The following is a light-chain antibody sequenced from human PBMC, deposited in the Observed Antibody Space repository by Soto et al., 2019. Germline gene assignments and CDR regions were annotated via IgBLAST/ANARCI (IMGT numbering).Light chain of an antibody. V-gene: IGKV2-28*01. J-gene: IGKJ1*01. CDR1: QSLLHKNGFNY. CDR2: LGS. CDR3: MQGLQTPQT. Sequence: DIVMTQSPLSLPVTPGEPAAISCRSSQSLLHKNGFNYLDWYLQKPGQSPQLLIFLGSNRASGVPDRFSGSGSGTEFTLKITRVEAEDVGVYYWMQGLQTPQTFGQGTKVEI.